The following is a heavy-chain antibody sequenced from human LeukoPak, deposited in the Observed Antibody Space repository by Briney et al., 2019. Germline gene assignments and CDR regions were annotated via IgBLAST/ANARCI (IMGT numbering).Heavy chain of an antibody. D-gene: IGHD2-8*01. J-gene: IGHJ4*02. Sequence: GASVKVSCKASGYIFSGYYMHWVRRAPGQGLEWMGWINPNGGGTNSAQKFQGRVTMTRDTSINTVYVELNSLRSDDTAVYYCARDLGDGNGMGNYYFDYWGQGTLVTVSS. V-gene: IGHV1-2*02. CDR3: ARDLGDGNGMGNYYFDY. CDR2: INPNGGGT. CDR1: GYIFSGYY.